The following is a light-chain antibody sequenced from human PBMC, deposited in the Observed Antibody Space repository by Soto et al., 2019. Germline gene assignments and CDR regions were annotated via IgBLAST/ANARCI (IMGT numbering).Light chain of an antibody. V-gene: IGKV3-15*01. CDR2: GAS. CDR1: QSVSSN. Sequence: VMTQSPATLSMSPGERATLSCRASQSVSSNLAWYQQKPGQAPRLLIYGASTRATGIPARFSGSGSGTEFTLTISSLQSEDFAVYYCQQYNNWPFTFGGGTKVDIK. J-gene: IGKJ4*01. CDR3: QQYNNWPFT.